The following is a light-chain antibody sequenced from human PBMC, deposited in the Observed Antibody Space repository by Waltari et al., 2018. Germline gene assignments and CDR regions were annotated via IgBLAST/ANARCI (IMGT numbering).Light chain of an antibody. CDR2: EVN. CDR3: SSYTNTNSLKV. Sequence: QSALTQPVSVSGSPGTSISIPCTGTSSDIGAYDYVSWYQQHPGKAPKLIIFEVNNRPSGISNRFSGSKSGNTSSLTISGLQAEDEADYYCSSYTNTNSLKVFGGGTKVTVL. CDR1: SSDIGAYDY. J-gene: IGLJ3*02. V-gene: IGLV2-14*01.